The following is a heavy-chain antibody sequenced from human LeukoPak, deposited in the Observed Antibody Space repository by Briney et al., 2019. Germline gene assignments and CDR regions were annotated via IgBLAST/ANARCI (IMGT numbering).Heavy chain of an antibody. CDR2: IYYSGTT. J-gene: IGHJ4*02. D-gene: IGHD2-15*01. CDR1: GGSISSGDYY. V-gene: IGHV4-30-4*01. CDR3: ARGPGYCGGGTCYLHFDY. Sequence: SETLSLTCTVSGGSISSGDYYWSWIRQPPGRGLEWIGYIYYSGTTYNNPSLKSRVTTSVDTSNNQFSLKLNSVTAADTAVYYCARGPGYCGGGTCYLHFDYWGQGTLVTVSS.